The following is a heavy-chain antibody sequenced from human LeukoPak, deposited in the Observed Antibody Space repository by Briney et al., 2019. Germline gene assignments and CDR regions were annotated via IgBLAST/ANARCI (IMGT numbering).Heavy chain of an antibody. CDR3: ARVLPPSRSGYDRYYYYYYMDV. V-gene: IGHV4-39*07. D-gene: IGHD5-12*01. CDR1: GGSVSSSRNY. CDR2: INYSGST. Sequence: SETLSLTCFVSGGSVSSSRNYWGWIRQSPGKGLEWIGSINYSGSTSYNPSLKSRVTISVDTSKNQFSLKLSSVTAADTAVYYCARVLPPSRSGYDRYYYYYYMDVWGKGTTVTVSS. J-gene: IGHJ6*03.